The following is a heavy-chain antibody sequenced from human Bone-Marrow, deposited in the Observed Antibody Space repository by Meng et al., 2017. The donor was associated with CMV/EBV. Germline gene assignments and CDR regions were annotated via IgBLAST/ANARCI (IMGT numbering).Heavy chain of an antibody. CDR2: ISGSGGST. V-gene: IGHV3-23*01. CDR3: ARTYYDFWSGWGMDV. J-gene: IGHJ6*02. D-gene: IGHD3-3*01. CDR1: GFTVSSNY. Sequence: GESLKISCAASGFTVSSNYMSWVRQAPGKGLEWVSAISGSGGSTYYADSVKGRFTISRDNSKNTLYLQMNSLRAEDTAVYYCARTYYDFWSGWGMDVWGQGTTVTVSS.